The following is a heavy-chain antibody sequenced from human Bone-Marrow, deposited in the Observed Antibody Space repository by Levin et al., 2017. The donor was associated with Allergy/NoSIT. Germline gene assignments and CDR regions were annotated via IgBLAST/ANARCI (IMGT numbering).Heavy chain of an antibody. CDR3: VRGDYDVRRGLCFDI. CDR1: GGSIDSIVSQTHY. J-gene: IGHJ3*02. CDR2: FYFSGSA. Sequence: ESLKISCAVSGGSIDSIVSQTHYGGWVRQFPGRGLEWIGSFYFSGSAYYNPSLKSRVTISVDKSKKQLSLNLASLTAADTAVYYCVRGDYDVRRGLCFDIWGQGAMVTVSP. V-gene: IGHV4-39*01. D-gene: IGHD4-17*01.